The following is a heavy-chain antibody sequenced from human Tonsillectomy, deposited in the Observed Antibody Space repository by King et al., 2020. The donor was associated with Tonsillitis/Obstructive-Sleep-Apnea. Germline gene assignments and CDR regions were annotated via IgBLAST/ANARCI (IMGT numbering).Heavy chain of an antibody. CDR2: IYYSGST. CDR1: GGSISSSSYY. V-gene: IGHV4-39*01. Sequence: LQLQESGPGLVKPSETLSLTCTVSGGSISSSSYYWGWIRQPPGKGLEWIGSIYYSGSTYYNPSLKSRVTISVDTSKNQFSLKLSSVTAADTAVYYCARRDAVVVITFDYWGQGXLVTVSS. D-gene: IGHD3-22*01. CDR3: ARRDAVVVITFDY. J-gene: IGHJ4*02.